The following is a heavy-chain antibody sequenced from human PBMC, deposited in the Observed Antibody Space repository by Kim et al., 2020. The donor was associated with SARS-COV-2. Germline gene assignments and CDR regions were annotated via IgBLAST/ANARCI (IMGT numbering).Heavy chain of an antibody. V-gene: IGHV4-39*01. CDR2: IFYSGTT. CDR1: GGSISGSSYW. Sequence: SETLSLTCIVSGGSISGSSYWWGWIRQPPGKGLEWIGSIFYSGTTHYNPSLTSRVTISVDTSRNQFSLSVSSVTAADTAVFYCARQLGDGSWSLYDWGQGTLVTVSS. CDR3: ARQLGDGSWSLYD. J-gene: IGHJ4*02. D-gene: IGHD1-26*01.